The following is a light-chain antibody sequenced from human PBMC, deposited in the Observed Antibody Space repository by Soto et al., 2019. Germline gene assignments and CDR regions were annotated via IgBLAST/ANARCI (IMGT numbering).Light chain of an antibody. Sequence: DIPMTQSPSSVSASVGDRVTITCRASQRLSSWLAWYQQKPGKAPKLLIYAASSLQSGVPSRFSGSESGTDFTLTISSLQPEDFATYYCQQANSFPNTFGQGTKLQLK. J-gene: IGKJ2*01. CDR1: QRLSSW. V-gene: IGKV1D-12*01. CDR2: AAS. CDR3: QQANSFPNT.